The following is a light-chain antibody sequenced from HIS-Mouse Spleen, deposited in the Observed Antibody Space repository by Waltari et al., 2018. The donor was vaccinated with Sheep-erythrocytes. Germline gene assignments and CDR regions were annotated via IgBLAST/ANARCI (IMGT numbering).Light chain of an antibody. V-gene: IGKV1-39*01. CDR1: QSISSY. Sequence: DIQMTPSPSSLSASVGDRVTITCRARQSISSYLNWYQQKPGKAPKLLIYAASSLQSGVPSRFSGSGSGTDFTLTISSLQPEDFATYYCQQSYSTPQFTFGPGTKVDIK. CDR2: AAS. CDR3: QQSYSTPQFT. J-gene: IGKJ3*01.